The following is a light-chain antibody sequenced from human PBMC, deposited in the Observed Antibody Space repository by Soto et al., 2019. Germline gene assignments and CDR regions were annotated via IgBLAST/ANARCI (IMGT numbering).Light chain of an antibody. CDR2: GTS. CDR3: QPSHSFPFT. V-gene: IGKV1-39*01. CDR1: QTISNY. Sequence: DIQMTQSPSSLSASIGDRVTITCRASQTISNYLNWYQQKPGKAPNLLIYGTSSLQSGVSSRFSGSGSGTDFTLTISSLEPEDYATYYCQPSHSFPFTFGPGTKVDVK. J-gene: IGKJ3*01.